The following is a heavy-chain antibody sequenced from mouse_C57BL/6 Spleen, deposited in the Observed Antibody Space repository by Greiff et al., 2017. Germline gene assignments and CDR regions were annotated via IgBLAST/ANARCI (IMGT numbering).Heavy chain of an antibody. V-gene: IGHV1-81*01. Sequence: VQLQQSGAELARPGASVKLSCKASGYTFTSYGISWVKQRTGQGLEWIGEIYPRSGNTYYNEKFKGKATLTADKSSSTAYMELRSLTSEDSAVYFCARGGGSSLWYFDVWGTGTTVTVSS. CDR1: GYTFTSYG. J-gene: IGHJ1*03. CDR2: IYPRSGNT. D-gene: IGHD1-1*01. CDR3: ARGGGSSLWYFDV.